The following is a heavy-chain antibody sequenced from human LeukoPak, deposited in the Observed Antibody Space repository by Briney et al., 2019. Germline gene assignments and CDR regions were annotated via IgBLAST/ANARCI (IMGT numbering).Heavy chain of an antibody. J-gene: IGHJ4*02. CDR2: IYYSGST. CDR3: ARHRWGGLRPAFDY. CDR1: GGSISSSSYY. V-gene: IGHV4-39*01. D-gene: IGHD3-16*01. Sequence: SETLSLTCTVSGGSISSSSYYWGWIRQPPGKGLEWIGSIYYSGSTYYNPSLKSRVTISVDTSKNQFSLKLSSVTAADAAVYYCARHRWGGLRPAFDYWGQGTLVTVSS.